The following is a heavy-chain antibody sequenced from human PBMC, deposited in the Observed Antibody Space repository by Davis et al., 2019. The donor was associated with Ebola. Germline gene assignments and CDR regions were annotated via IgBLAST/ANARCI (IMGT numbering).Heavy chain of an antibody. CDR1: GFTFSSYA. Sequence: PGGSLRLSCAASGFTFSSYAMHWVRQAPGKGLEWVAVISYDGSNKYYADSVKGRFTISRDNSKNTLYLQMNSLRAEDTAVYYCARARRTTGTTSPRYYFDYWGQGTLVTVSS. CDR3: ARARRTTGTTSPRYYFDY. CDR2: ISYDGSNK. V-gene: IGHV3-30-3*01. D-gene: IGHD1-1*01. J-gene: IGHJ4*02.